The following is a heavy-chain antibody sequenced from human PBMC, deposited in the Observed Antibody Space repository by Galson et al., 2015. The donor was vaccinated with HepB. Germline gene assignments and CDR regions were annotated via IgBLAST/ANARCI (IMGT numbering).Heavy chain of an antibody. CDR3: AKDRYNWNYVAAFDY. J-gene: IGHJ4*02. CDR1: GFSFSSYA. V-gene: IGHV3-23*01. D-gene: IGHD1-7*01. CDR2: VTNSGGST. Sequence: SLRLSCAASGFSFSSYAMSWVRQAPGKGLEWVSAVTNSGGSTYYADSVKSRFTISRDNSKNTLYLQVNSLRAEDTAVYYCAKDRYNWNYVAAFDYWGLGTLVTVSS.